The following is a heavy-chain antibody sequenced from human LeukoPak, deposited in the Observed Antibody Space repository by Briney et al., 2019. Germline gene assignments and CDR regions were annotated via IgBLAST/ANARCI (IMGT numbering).Heavy chain of an antibody. Sequence: PGGSQRLSCAASGFTFSGYEFNWVRQAPGRGLEWLSYISSTGGTIYYADSVKGRFTVSRDNIENSLSLQMNSLSAGDSAVYLCARGHSSGHEVFDIWGQGAMVTVSS. D-gene: IGHD6-19*01. CDR2: ISSTGGTI. CDR1: GFTFSGYE. CDR3: ARGHSSGHEVFDI. J-gene: IGHJ3*02. V-gene: IGHV3-48*03.